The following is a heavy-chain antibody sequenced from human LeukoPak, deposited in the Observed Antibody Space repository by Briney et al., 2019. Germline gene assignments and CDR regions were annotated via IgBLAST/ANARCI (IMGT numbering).Heavy chain of an antibody. V-gene: IGHV1-69*13. CDR2: IIPIFGTA. Sequence: SVKVSCKASGGTFSSYAISWVRQAPGQGLEWMGGIIPIFGTANYAQKFQGRVTITADESTGTAYMELSSLRSEDTAVYYCARNPYGSGIIHWFDPWGQGTLVTVSS. J-gene: IGHJ5*02. CDR3: ARNPYGSGIIHWFDP. D-gene: IGHD3-10*01. CDR1: GGTFSSYA.